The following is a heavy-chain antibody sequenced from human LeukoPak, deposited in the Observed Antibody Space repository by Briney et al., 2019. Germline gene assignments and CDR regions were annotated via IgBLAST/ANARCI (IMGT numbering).Heavy chain of an antibody. CDR3: ARAAIRDGPDYFHY. D-gene: IGHD2-8*01. CDR2: ISNSGSCI. CDR1: GVTFSSFG. Sequence: AGTLSLTCAASGVTFSSFGMNWVRQAPGQGLEWVSSISNSGSCIYYADSVKGRLIIFRVNAKNSLFLQMNSLRAEDTGVYYCARAAIRDGPDYFHYWGQRTLVTVSS. J-gene: IGHJ4*02. V-gene: IGHV3-21*01.